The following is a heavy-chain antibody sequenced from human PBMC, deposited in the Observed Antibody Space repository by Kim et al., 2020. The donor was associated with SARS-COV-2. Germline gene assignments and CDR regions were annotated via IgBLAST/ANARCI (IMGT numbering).Heavy chain of an antibody. D-gene: IGHD5-18*01. Sequence: GGSLRLSCAASGFTFSSYGMHWVRQAPGKGLEWVAVISYDGSNKYYTDSVKGRFTISRDNSKNTLYLQMNSLRAEDTAVYYCAKSSRGYSYGLVGYYYYYVMDVWGQGTTVTVS. CDR3: AKSSRGYSYGLVGYYYYYVMDV. J-gene: IGHJ6*02. CDR1: GFTFSSYG. V-gene: IGHV3-30*18. CDR2: ISYDGSNK.